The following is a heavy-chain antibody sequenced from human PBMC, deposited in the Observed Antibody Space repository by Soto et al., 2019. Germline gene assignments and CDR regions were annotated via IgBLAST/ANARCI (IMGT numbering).Heavy chain of an antibody. J-gene: IGHJ4*02. Sequence: QVQLVQSGAEVKKPGSSVKVSCKASGGTFSSYTISWVRQAPGQGREWMGRIIPILGIANYAQKFQGRVTITADKSTSTAYMELSSLSSEDTAVYYCAREGEEEMAISYFDYWGQGTLVTVSS. V-gene: IGHV1-69*08. CDR1: GGTFSSYT. CDR3: AREGEEEMAISYFDY. D-gene: IGHD2-21*01. CDR2: IIPILGIA.